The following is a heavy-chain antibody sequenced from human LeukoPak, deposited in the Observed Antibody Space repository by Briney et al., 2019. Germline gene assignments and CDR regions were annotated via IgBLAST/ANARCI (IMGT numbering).Heavy chain of an antibody. J-gene: IGHJ4*02. CDR1: GASINGYY. Sequence: PSETLSLTCTVSGASINGYYWTWIRQPPGKGLEWIGYIYYSGSTNYNPSLKSRVTISVDTSKNQFSLKLSSVTAADTAVYYCASATPRAPPDYWGQGTLVTVSS. D-gene: IGHD2-15*01. CDR2: IYYSGST. V-gene: IGHV4-59*01. CDR3: ASATPRAPPDY.